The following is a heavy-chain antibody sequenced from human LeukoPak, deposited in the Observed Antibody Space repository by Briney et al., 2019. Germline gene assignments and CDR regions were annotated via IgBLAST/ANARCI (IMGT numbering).Heavy chain of an antibody. CDR2: ISSSGSTI. CDR1: GFTFSDYY. Sequence: GGSLRLSCAASGFTFSDYYMNWIRQAPGKGLEWVSYISSSGSTIYYADSVKGRFTISRDNAKNSLYLQMNSLRAEDTAVYYCARANYCSSTSCHLYGMDVGGQGTTVTVSS. V-gene: IGHV3-11*01. J-gene: IGHJ6*02. CDR3: ARANYCSSTSCHLYGMDV. D-gene: IGHD2-2*01.